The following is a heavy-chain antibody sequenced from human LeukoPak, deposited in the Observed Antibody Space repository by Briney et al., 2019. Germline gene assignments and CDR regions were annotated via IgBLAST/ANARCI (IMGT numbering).Heavy chain of an antibody. J-gene: IGHJ4*02. Sequence: SVKVSCKASGGTFSSYAISWVRQAPGQGLEWMGGIIPIFGTANYAQKFQGRVTIITDESTSTAYMELSSLRSEDTAVYYCAGAIFGVVTPFDYWGQGTLVTVSS. V-gene: IGHV1-69*05. CDR3: AGAIFGVVTPFDY. CDR2: IIPIFGTA. D-gene: IGHD3-3*01. CDR1: GGTFSSYA.